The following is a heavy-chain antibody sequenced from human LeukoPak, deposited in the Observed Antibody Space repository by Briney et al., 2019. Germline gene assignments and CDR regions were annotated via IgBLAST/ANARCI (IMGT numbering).Heavy chain of an antibody. CDR2: IIPIFGTA. Sequence: SVKVSCKASGYTFTGHYMHWVRQAPGQGLEWMGGIIPIFGTANYAQKFQGRVTITADKSTSTAYMELSSLRSEDTAVYYCARAFSIRGSSSPRKYYFDYWGQGTLVTVSS. CDR1: GYTFTGHY. J-gene: IGHJ4*02. V-gene: IGHV1-69*06. CDR3: ARAFSIRGSSSPRKYYFDY. D-gene: IGHD6-13*01.